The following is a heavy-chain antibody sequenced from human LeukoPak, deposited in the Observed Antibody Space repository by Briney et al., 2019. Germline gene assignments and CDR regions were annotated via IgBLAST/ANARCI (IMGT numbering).Heavy chain of an antibody. CDR3: VRGPRYSGYDYFDY. J-gene: IGHJ4*02. D-gene: IGHD5-12*01. CDR2: ISSSLSTI. V-gene: IGHV3-48*01. Sequence: PGGSLRLSCAASGFTFSTYSMNWVRQAPGKGLEWVSYISSSLSTIYYADSVKGRFTISRDNAKNSLYLQMSSLRREDTAVYFCVRGPRYSGYDYFDYWGLGTLVTVSS. CDR1: GFTFSTYS.